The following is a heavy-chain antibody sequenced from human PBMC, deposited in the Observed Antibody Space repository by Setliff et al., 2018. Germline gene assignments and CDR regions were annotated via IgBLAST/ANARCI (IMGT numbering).Heavy chain of an antibody. J-gene: IGHJ4*02. CDR3: ASHPRVTIFGVVAFDY. CDR1: GGSISSYY. D-gene: IGHD3-3*01. V-gene: IGHV4-39*01. Sequence: TLSLTCTVSGGSISSYYWGWIRQPPGKGLEWIAMISYGGNTYYNPSLKSRVTISVDTSQNQFSLELSSVTAADTAAYYCASHPRVTIFGVVAFDYWGQGILVTVSS. CDR2: ISYGGNT.